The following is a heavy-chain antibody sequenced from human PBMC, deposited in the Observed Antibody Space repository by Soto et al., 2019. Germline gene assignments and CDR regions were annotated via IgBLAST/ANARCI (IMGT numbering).Heavy chain of an antibody. CDR1: GDTFTDYY. CDR3: ARGGPVVVVTAALDY. Sequence: QVQLMQSGAEVKKPGASVKVSCKASGDTFTDYYIHWVRQAPGQGLEWMGTVNPSGGHTTYAQHFLGRVTMTRDTSTSTHYMELTSLTSDDTAIYYCARGGPVVVVTAALDYWGQGTLVTVSS. V-gene: IGHV1-46*01. D-gene: IGHD2-21*02. CDR2: VNPSGGHT. J-gene: IGHJ4*02.